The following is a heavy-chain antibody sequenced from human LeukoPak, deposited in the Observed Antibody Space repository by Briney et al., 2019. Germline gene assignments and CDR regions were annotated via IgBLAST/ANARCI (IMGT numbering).Heavy chain of an antibody. CDR1: GFTFSDYY. J-gene: IGHJ6*03. Sequence: GGSLRLSCAASGFTFSDYYMSWIRQAPGKGLEWVSYISSSGSTIYYADSVKGRFTISRDNAKNSLYLQMNSLRAEDTAVYYCSKMATIIGYYYYYMDVWGKGTTVTVSS. CDR2: ISSSGSTI. D-gene: IGHD5-24*01. CDR3: SKMATIIGYYYYYMDV. V-gene: IGHV3-11*04.